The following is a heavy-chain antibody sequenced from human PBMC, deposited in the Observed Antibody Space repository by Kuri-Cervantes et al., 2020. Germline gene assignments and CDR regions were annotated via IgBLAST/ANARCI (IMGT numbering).Heavy chain of an antibody. CDR3: ARARGDYYFDY. D-gene: IGHD2-21*02. J-gene: IGHJ4*02. CDR2: MHERGST. V-gene: IGHV4-38-2*02. Sequence: GSLRLSCTVSGYSISSGYYWGWIRQPPGKGLEWIGSMHERGSTYYNPSLKSRVTISGDTSKNQFSLKLSSVTAADTAVYYCARARGDYYFDYWGQGTLVTVSS. CDR1: GYSISSGYY.